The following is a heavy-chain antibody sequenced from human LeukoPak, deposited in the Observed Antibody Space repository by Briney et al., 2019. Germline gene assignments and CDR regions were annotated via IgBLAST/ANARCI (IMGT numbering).Heavy chain of an antibody. D-gene: IGHD3-22*01. CDR2: INWNGGST. CDR3: VRGESRGYYRY. CDR1: GFTLDDYG. V-gene: IGHV3-20*04. Sequence: GGSLRLSCAASGFTLDDYGMSWVRQAPGKGLEWVSGINWNGGSTLYADSVKGRFTISRDNAKNSLYLQMNSLRADDTAFYYCVRGESRGYYRYWGQGTLVTVSS. J-gene: IGHJ4*02.